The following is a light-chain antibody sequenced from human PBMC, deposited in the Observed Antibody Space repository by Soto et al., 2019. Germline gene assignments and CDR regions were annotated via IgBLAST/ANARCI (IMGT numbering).Light chain of an antibody. J-gene: IGKJ1*01. CDR3: QQYVSSVT. V-gene: IGKV3-20*01. CDR1: QSVDSSF. Sequence: EIVLTQSPGSLSLSPGERATLSCRASQSVDSSFFAWYQKKPGQAPRLLIYGASKRATGIPDRFSGSGSGPDFTLTMSRLEHEDFAVYYCQQYVSSVTFGQGTKVEIK. CDR2: GAS.